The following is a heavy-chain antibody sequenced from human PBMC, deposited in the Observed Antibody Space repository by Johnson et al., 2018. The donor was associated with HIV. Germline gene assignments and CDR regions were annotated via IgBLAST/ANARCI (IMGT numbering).Heavy chain of an antibody. J-gene: IGHJ3*02. D-gene: IGHD3-22*01. CDR1: GFTFDDYG. CDR3: TTHYYDSSGSPYAFDI. V-gene: IGHV3-20*04. Sequence: VQLVESGGGVVRPGGSLRLSCAASGFTFDDYGMSWVRQAPGKGLEWVSGITWNGGSTYYADSVKGRFTISRDNSKNTLYLQMNSLRAGDTAVYYCTTHYYDSSGSPYAFDIWGQGTMVTVSS. CDR2: ITWNGGST.